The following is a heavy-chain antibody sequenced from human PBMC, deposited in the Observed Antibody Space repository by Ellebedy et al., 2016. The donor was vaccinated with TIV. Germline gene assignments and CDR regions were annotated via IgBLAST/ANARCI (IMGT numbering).Heavy chain of an antibody. V-gene: IGHV3-30*14. Sequence: GESLKISCSASGFTFSSYAMHWVRQAPGKGLEWVAVISYDGSNKYYADSVKGRFTISRDDSKNTLYLQMNGLRAEDTAVYYCARHRGTTEHGPFYYYGMDVWGQGTTVTVSS. D-gene: IGHD1-7*01. CDR1: GFTFSSYA. CDR2: ISYDGSNK. CDR3: ARHRGTTEHGPFYYYGMDV. J-gene: IGHJ6*02.